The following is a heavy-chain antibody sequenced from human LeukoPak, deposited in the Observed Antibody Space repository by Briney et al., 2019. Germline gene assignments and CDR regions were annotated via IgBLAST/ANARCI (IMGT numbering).Heavy chain of an antibody. V-gene: IGHV3-15*01. J-gene: IGHJ6*03. Sequence: GGSLRLSCAAYGFTFSNVWMTWVRQAPGKGLEWVSLTKSKSDGGTADYAAPVKGRFTMSGDDSLNTVYLQMNSLRAEDTAVYYCARASVGWWHDRPYYMDVWGKGTTVTVSS. CDR1: GFTFSNVW. CDR2: TKSKSDGGTA. CDR3: ARASVGWWHDRPYYMDV. D-gene: IGHD2-8*02.